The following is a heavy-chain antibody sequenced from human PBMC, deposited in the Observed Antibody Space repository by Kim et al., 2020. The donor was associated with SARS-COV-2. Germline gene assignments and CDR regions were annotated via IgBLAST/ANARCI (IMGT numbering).Heavy chain of an antibody. D-gene: IGHD2-21*02. CDR3: ARVVTAFSRYYYYYGMDV. V-gene: IGHV3-30*04. CDR2: ISYDGSNK. CDR1: GFTFSSYA. J-gene: IGHJ6*02. Sequence: GGSLRLSCAASGFTFSSYAMHWVRQAPGKGLEWVAVISYDGSNKYYADSVKGRFTISRDNSKNTLYLQMNSLRAEDTAVYYCARVVTAFSRYYYYYGMDVWGQGTTVTVSS.